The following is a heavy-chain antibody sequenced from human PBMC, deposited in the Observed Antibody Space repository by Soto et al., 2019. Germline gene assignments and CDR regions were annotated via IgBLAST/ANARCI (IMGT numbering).Heavy chain of an antibody. J-gene: IGHJ6*02. CDR1: GFTFSSYA. Sequence: GGSLRLSCAASGFTFSSYAMSWVRQAPGKGLEWVSAISGSGGSTYYADSVKGRFTISRDNSKNTLYLQMNSLRAEDTAVYYCAKETVLRFLEWFKTYYYYGMDVWGQGTTVTVSS. V-gene: IGHV3-23*01. CDR3: AKETVLRFLEWFKTYYYYGMDV. CDR2: ISGSGGST. D-gene: IGHD3-3*01.